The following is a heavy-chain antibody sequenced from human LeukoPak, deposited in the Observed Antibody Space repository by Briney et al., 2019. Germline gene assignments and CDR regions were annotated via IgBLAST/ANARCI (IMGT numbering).Heavy chain of an antibody. D-gene: IGHD1-26*01. J-gene: IGHJ3*02. CDR1: GFTFSSYW. CDR2: IKQDGSEK. Sequence: GGSLRLSCAASGFTFSSYWMSWVRQAPGKGLEWVANIKQDGSEKYYVDSVKGRFTISRDNAKNSLYLQMNSLRAADTAVYYCARADRRIVGATRHDAFDIWVQGTMVTVSS. CDR3: ARADRRIVGATRHDAFDI. V-gene: IGHV3-7*01.